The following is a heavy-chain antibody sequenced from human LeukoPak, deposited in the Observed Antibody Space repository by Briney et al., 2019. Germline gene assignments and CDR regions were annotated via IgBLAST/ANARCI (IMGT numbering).Heavy chain of an antibody. CDR3: ARLGGSGWPTYYYYGMDV. CDR2: IWYDGSNK. CDR1: GFTFSSYG. Sequence: GGSLRLSCAASGFTFSSYGMHWVRQAPGKGLEWVAVIWYDGSNKYYADSVKGRFTISRDNSKNTLYLQMNSLRAEDTAVYYCARLGGSGWPTYYYYGMDVGGQGPTVPVS. D-gene: IGHD6-19*01. J-gene: IGHJ6*02. V-gene: IGHV3-33*01.